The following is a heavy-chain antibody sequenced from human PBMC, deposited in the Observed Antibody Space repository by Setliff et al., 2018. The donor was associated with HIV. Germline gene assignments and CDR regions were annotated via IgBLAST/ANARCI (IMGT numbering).Heavy chain of an antibody. CDR2: VNRGRRT. D-gene: IGHD5-18*01. CDR3: ARRDGYSYGFYFDY. Sequence: WIRQPPGMGLEWIGEVNRGRRTNYNPSLKSRLTISVDTSKNQFSLKLSSVTAADTAVYYCARRDGYSYGFYFDYWGQGTLVTVSS. V-gene: IGHV4-34*01. J-gene: IGHJ4*02.